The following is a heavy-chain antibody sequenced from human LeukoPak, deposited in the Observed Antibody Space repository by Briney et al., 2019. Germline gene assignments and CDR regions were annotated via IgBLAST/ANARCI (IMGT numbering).Heavy chain of an antibody. V-gene: IGHV3-21*01. J-gene: IGHJ3*02. D-gene: IGHD4-17*01. CDR3: ARDRDYGDYSGAFDI. CDR2: ISSSSSNI. CDR1: GFTFSSYS. Sequence: GGSLRLSCAASGFTFSSYSMNWVRQAPGKGLEWVSSISSSSSNIYYADSVKGRFTISRDNAKNSLYLQMNSLRAEDTAVYYCARDRDYGDYSGAFDIWGQGTMVTVSS.